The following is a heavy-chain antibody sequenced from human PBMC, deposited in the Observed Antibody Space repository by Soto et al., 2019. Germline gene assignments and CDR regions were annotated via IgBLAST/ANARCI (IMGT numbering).Heavy chain of an antibody. J-gene: IGHJ6*02. V-gene: IGHV2-5*02. Sequence: QITLKESGPTLVKPTQTLTLTCTFSGFSLTTSGVGVGWIRQPPGKALEWLALIYGDDDKRYSPSLKSRLTITKDTTKIHVVLTMTNMDPVDTGTYYCAHRRAIIGVVYGIDVWGQGPTVTDSS. CDR3: AHRRAIIGVVYGIDV. CDR1: GFSLTTSGVG. CDR2: IYGDDDK. D-gene: IGHD3-3*01.